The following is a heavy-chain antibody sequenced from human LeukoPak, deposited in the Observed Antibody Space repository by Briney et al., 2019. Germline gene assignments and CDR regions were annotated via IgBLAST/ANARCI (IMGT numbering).Heavy chain of an antibody. J-gene: IGHJ4*02. CDR1: GFTFSSYA. Sequence: GGSLRLSCAASGFTFSSYAMSWVRQAPGKGLEWVANIKQDGSEKYYVDSVKGRFTISRDNAKNSLYLQMNSLRAEDTAVYYCARDYCSSTSCSHLFFDCWGQGTLVTVSS. D-gene: IGHD2-2*01. V-gene: IGHV3-7*01. CDR3: ARDYCSSTSCSHLFFDC. CDR2: IKQDGSEK.